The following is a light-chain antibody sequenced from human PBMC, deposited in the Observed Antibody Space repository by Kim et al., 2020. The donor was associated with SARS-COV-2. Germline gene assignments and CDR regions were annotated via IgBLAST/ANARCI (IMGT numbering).Light chain of an antibody. Sequence: SSELTQDPAVSVALGQTVRITCQVDSLRSYYASWYQQKPGQAPVLVIYGKNNRPAGIPDRFSGSSSGNTASLTITGAQAEDEADYYCKSRDSSGKVVFGGGTKLTVL. CDR1: SLRSYY. CDR2: GKN. J-gene: IGLJ2*01. V-gene: IGLV3-19*01. CDR3: KSRDSSGKVV.